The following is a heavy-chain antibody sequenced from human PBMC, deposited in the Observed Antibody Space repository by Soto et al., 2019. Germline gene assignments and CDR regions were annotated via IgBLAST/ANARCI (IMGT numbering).Heavy chain of an antibody. CDR3: ARDTYYYGSGSYAP. Sequence: RRLSCAASGFTFSSYSMNWFRQAPGKGLEWVSSISSSSSYIYYADSVKGRFTISRDNAKNSLYLQMNSLRAEDTAVYYCARDTYYYGSGSYAPWGQGTLVTVSS. V-gene: IGHV3-21*01. CDR2: ISSSSSYI. CDR1: GFTFSSYS. D-gene: IGHD3-10*01. J-gene: IGHJ5*02.